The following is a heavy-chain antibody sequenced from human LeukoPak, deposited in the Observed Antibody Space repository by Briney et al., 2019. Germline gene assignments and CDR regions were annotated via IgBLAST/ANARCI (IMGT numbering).Heavy chain of an antibody. CDR1: GGSISSGGYY. Sequence: SETLSLTCTVSGGSISSGGYYWSWIRQHPGKGLEWIGYIYYSGSTYYNPSLKSRVTISVDTSKNQFSLKLSSVTAADTAVYYCARVPYDFWSGYYSAFDIWGQGTMVTVSS. J-gene: IGHJ3*02. V-gene: IGHV4-31*03. CDR2: IYYSGST. CDR3: ARVPYDFWSGYYSAFDI. D-gene: IGHD3-3*01.